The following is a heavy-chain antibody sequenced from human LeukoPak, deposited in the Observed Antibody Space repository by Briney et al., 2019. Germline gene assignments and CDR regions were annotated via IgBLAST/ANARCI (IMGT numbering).Heavy chain of an antibody. D-gene: IGHD1-1*01. CDR1: GFTFSTYW. J-gene: IGHJ4*02. V-gene: IGHV3-7*01. CDR2: IKQRGSEK. CDR3: ARLLGNDALFDS. Sequence: GGSLRLSCAASGFTFSTYWMSWVRQAPGKGLEWVANIKQRGSEKYYVDSVKGRFTISRDDAKNSLSLQMNGLRAGDTAVYYCARLLGNDALFDSWGRGALVTVSS.